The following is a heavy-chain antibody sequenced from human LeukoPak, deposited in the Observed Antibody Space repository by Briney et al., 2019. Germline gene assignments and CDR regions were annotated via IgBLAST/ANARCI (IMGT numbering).Heavy chain of an antibody. Sequence: GGALRLSCAASVFTFSSYWMHSVRQAPGKGLGWVSRINSEGRSKSYADSVKGRFTISRENANNTLYLQMNSLRAEGTAVYYIARGFWSAVPMDVSGKRTTVTVSP. CDR3: ARGFWSAVPMDV. CDR2: INSEGRSK. V-gene: IGHV3-74*01. CDR1: VFTFSSYW. D-gene: IGHD3-3*01. J-gene: IGHJ6*04.